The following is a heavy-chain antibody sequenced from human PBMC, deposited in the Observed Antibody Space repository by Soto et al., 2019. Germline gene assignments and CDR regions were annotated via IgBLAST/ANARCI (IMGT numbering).Heavy chain of an antibody. J-gene: IGHJ3*02. V-gene: IGHV3-7*05. CDR2: IKKDGSRT. Sequence: EAQVVASGGGLVQPGGSLRLSCEASGFSLGSYWMTWVRQAPGKGLEWVANIKKDGSRTSYLDSVRGRFTISRDNVGNSLSLQMASLRAEDTGLYFCARDVSPGTSTLYLDDFDIWGQGTMVTVSS. D-gene: IGHD2-8*01. CDR3: ARDVSPGTSTLYLDDFDI. CDR1: GFSLGSYW.